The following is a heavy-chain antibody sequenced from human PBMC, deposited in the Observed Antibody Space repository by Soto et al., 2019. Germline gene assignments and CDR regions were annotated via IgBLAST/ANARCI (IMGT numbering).Heavy chain of an antibody. J-gene: IGHJ4*02. Sequence: QITLKESGPTLVKPTQTLTLTCTFSGFSLSTSGVGVGWIRQPPGKALQWLALIYWNDDKRYSPSLKSRLTITTDTTKNQVVLTLTKMDPVETATYYCAPYMIRGVFDYWGQGTLVTVSS. CDR3: APYMIRGVFDY. V-gene: IGHV2-5*01. D-gene: IGHD3-10*01. CDR1: GFSLSTSGVG. CDR2: IYWNDDK.